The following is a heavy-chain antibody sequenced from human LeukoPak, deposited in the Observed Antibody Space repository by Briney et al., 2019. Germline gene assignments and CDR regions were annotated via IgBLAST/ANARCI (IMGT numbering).Heavy chain of an antibody. Sequence: GGSLRLSCTASGFSLGSYWMSWVRQAPGKGLGWVANINQDASRKYYAGSVTGRFSVSRDNAQNSLHLQMDSLRAEDTAVYYCVREGPNLFEYWGQGTLVTVSS. CDR2: INQDASRK. CDR3: VREGPNLFEY. J-gene: IGHJ4*02. CDR1: GFSLGSYW. V-gene: IGHV3-7*03. D-gene: IGHD5-24*01.